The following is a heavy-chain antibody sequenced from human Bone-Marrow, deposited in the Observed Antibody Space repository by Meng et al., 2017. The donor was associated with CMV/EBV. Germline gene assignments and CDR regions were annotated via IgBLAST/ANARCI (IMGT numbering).Heavy chain of an antibody. CDR1: GFTFSSYS. J-gene: IGHJ4*02. CDR2: ISSSSSYI. V-gene: IGHV3-21*01. CDR3: ARAVYSSSSGDY. Sequence: GESLKISCAASGFTFSSYSMNWVRQAPGKGLEWVSSISSSSSYIYYADSVKGRFTISRDNAKNSLYLQMNSLRAEDTAVYYCARAVYSSSSGDYLGQGTLVTVSS. D-gene: IGHD6-6*01.